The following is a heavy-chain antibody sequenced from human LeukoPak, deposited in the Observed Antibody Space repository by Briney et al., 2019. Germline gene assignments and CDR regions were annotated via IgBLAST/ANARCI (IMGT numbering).Heavy chain of an antibody. CDR1: GDPITNNY. D-gene: IGHD3-10*01. J-gene: IGHJ4*02. V-gene: IGHV4-59*08. Sequence: SETLSLTCTVSGDPITNNYWSWLRQPPGKGLEWIGHISYTGSTNYNPSLKTRLTMSLDTSKNHFSLTLTSVTAADTALYYCARQLFSDGSPFDSWGQGSLVTVSS. CDR3: ARQLFSDGSPFDS. CDR2: ISYTGST.